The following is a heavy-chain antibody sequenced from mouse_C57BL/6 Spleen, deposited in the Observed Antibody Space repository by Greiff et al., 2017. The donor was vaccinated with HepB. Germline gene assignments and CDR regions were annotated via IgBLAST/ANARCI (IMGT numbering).Heavy chain of an antibody. D-gene: IGHD1-1*01. J-gene: IGHJ1*03. CDR2: IDPANGNT. CDR1: GFNIKNTY. CDR3: ARGPTVVATGYFDV. Sequence: VHVKQSVAELVRPGASVKLSCTASGFNIKNTYMHWVKQRPEQGLEWIGRIDPANGNTKYAPKFQGKATITADTSSNTAYLQLSSLTSEDTSIYYCARGPTVVATGYFDVWGTGTTVTVSS. V-gene: IGHV14-3*01.